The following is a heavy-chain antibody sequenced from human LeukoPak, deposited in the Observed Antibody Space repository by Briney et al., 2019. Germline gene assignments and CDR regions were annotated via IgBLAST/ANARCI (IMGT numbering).Heavy chain of an antibody. CDR1: GYTFTSYG. Sequence: ASVKVSCKASGYTFTSYGISWVRQAPGQGLEWMGWISAYNGNTNYAQKLQGRVTMTTDTSTRTAYMELRSLRSDDTAVYYCARRGIAAAGTPGGYFDYWGQGTLVTVSS. J-gene: IGHJ4*02. CDR3: ARRGIAAAGTPGGYFDY. V-gene: IGHV1-18*01. CDR2: ISAYNGNT. D-gene: IGHD6-13*01.